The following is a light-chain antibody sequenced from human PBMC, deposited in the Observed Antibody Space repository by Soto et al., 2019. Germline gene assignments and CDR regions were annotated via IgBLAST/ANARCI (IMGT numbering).Light chain of an antibody. CDR1: TGAVTSDHW. Sequence: QAVVTQEPSLTVSPGGTVTLTCGSSTGAVTSDHWPYWFQQTPGQAPRTLIYDISSKHSWTPARFSGSLLGGKAALALSGAQPEDEADYYCLLSYSGAWVFGGGTKLTVL. J-gene: IGLJ3*02. V-gene: IGLV7-46*01. CDR3: LLSYSGAWV. CDR2: DIS.